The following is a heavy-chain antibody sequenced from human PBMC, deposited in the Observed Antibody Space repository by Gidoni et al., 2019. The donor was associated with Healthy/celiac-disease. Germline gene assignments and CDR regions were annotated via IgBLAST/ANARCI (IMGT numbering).Heavy chain of an antibody. V-gene: IGHV3-9*01. CDR3: AKGGARESFDY. Sequence: EVQLVESGGGLVQPGRSLRLSCAASGFTFDDYAMHWVRHAPGKGLEWVSGISWNSGSIGYADSVKGRFTISRDNAKNSLYLQMNSLRAEDTALYYCAKGGARESFDYWGQGTLVTVSS. J-gene: IGHJ4*02. CDR1: GFTFDDYA. CDR2: ISWNSGSI.